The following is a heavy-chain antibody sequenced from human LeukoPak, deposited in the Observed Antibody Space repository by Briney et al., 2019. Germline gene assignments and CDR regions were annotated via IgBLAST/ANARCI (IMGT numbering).Heavy chain of an antibody. V-gene: IGHV1-18*01. CDR2: ISAYNGNT. CDR3: ARAAAVNYYYYGMDV. J-gene: IGHJ6*02. Sequence: GASVKVSCKASGYTFTSYGISWVRQAPGQGLEWMGWISAYNGNTNYAQKLQGRVTMTTDTSTSTAYMELRSLRSDDTAVYYCARAAAVNYYYYGMDVWGQGTTVTVSS. D-gene: IGHD6-13*01. CDR1: GYTFTSYG.